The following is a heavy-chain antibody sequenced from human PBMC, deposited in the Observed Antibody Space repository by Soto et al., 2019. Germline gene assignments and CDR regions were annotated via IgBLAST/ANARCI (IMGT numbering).Heavy chain of an antibody. Sequence: GGSLRLSCAASGFTFSSYWMSWGRQAPGKGVEWVANIKQDGSEKYYVDSVKGRFTISRDNAKNSLYLQMTSLRAENTAVYYCARHSHPFSSRYSTHPYYYSGMGVWGPGTTVTVSS. CDR2: IKQDGSEK. CDR3: ARHSHPFSSRYSTHPYYYSGMGV. V-gene: IGHV3-7*03. J-gene: IGHJ6*02. CDR1: GFTFSSYW. D-gene: IGHD3-3*01.